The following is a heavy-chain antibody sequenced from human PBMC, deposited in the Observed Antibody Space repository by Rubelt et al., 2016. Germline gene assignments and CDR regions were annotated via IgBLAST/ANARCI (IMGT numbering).Heavy chain of an antibody. V-gene: IGHV3-30*04. CDR3: ARESTPADLD. CDR2: LSYDGSNK. J-gene: IGHJ4*02. CDR1: GFTFSRYA. D-gene: IGHD2-2*01. Sequence: QVQLVESGGGVVQPGRSLRLSCAASGFTFSRYAMHWVRQAPGKGLEGVAVLSYDGSNKYYAESVKGRFTNSADKPKNTLYRQMTSLGAEDTAVYYCARESTPADLDWGQGTLVTVSS.